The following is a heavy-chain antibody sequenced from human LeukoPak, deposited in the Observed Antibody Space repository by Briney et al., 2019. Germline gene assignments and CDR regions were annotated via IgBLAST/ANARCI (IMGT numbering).Heavy chain of an antibody. D-gene: IGHD3-3*01. CDR3: ARSGRYDFWSGYLYYGMDV. Sequence: SETLSLTCAVYGGSFSGYYWSWIRQSPGKGLEWIGEINHSGSTNYNPSLKSRVTISVDTSKNQFSLKLSSVTAADTAVYYCARSGRYDFWSGYLYYGMDVWGQGTTVTVSS. V-gene: IGHV4-34*01. J-gene: IGHJ6*02. CDR1: GGSFSGYY. CDR2: INHSGST.